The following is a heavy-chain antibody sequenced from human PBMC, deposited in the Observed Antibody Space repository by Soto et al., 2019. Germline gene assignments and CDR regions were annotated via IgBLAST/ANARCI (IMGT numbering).Heavy chain of an antibody. V-gene: IGHV4-39*01. D-gene: IGHD6-19*01. CDR1: GGSISSGGYY. CDR3: MIAVAGTSGWFDP. CDR2: IYYSGRT. J-gene: IGHJ5*02. Sequence: TSETLSLTCTVSGGSISSGGYYWSWIRQHPGKGLEWIGNIYYSGRTYYNPSLKSRVTISVDTSKNQFSLKLSSVTAADTAVYYCMIAVAGTSGWFDPWGQGTLVTVSS.